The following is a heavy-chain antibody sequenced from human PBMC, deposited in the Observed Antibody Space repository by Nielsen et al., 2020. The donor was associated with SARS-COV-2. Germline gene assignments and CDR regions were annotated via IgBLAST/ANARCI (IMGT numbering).Heavy chain of an antibody. CDR3: ARGDIAVVPAAMFRGDDAFDI. D-gene: IGHD2-2*01. Sequence: SETLSLTCTVSGGSISSRNYYWGWIRQPPGKGLEWIGTIYYSGSVSYNPSLRSRVTISVDTSKKHFSLKLTSVTAADTVVYFCARGDIAVVPAAMFRGDDAFDIWGQGTRV. V-gene: IGHV4-39*02. CDR1: GGSISSRNYY. J-gene: IGHJ3*02. CDR2: IYYSGSV.